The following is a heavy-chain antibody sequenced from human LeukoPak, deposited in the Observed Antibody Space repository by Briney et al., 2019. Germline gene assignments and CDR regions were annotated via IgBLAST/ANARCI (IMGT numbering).Heavy chain of an antibody. Sequence: SETLSLTCAVYGGSFSGYYWSWIRQPPGKGLEWIGEINHSGSTNYNPSPKSRVTISLDTSKNQFSLKLSSVTAADTAVYYCARVVVAATDWFDPWGLGTLVTVSS. CDR2: INHSGST. V-gene: IGHV4-34*01. J-gene: IGHJ5*02. CDR1: GGSFSGYY. D-gene: IGHD2-15*01. CDR3: ARVVVAATDWFDP.